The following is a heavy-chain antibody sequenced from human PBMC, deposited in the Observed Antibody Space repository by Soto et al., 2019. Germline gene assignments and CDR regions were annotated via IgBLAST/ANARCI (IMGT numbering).Heavy chain of an antibody. Sequence: EVQLLESGGDLVRPGGSLRISCAASGFAFSSYGMTWVRQAAGRGLEWVSSITGSGESSYDADSLTVRFTLSRDNSKNTLFLQMNSLREEDTALYYCAKDPYCIVPSCYSKAFDIWGQGTMVPVSS. CDR3: AKDPYCIVPSCYSKAFDI. J-gene: IGHJ3*02. CDR2: ITGSGESS. V-gene: IGHV3-23*01. CDR1: GFAFSSYG. D-gene: IGHD2-2*01.